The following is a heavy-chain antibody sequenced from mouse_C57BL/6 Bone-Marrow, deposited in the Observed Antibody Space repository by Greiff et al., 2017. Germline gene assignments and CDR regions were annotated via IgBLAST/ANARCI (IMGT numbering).Heavy chain of an antibody. CDR3: AREARQLRLERDAMDY. CDR1: GYTFTSYW. Sequence: QVQLQQSGAELVKPGASVKMSCKASGYTFTSYWITWVKQRPGQGLEWIGDIYPGSGSTNYNEKFKSKATLTVDTSSSTAYMQLSSLTSEDSAVYYCAREARQLRLERDAMDYWGQGTSVTVSS. CDR2: IYPGSGST. J-gene: IGHJ4*01. V-gene: IGHV1-55*01. D-gene: IGHD3-2*02.